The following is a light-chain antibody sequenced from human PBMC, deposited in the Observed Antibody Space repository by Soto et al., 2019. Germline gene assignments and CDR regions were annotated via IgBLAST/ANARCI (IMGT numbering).Light chain of an antibody. Sequence: QSALTQPASVSGSPGQSITISCTGTSSDIGLYNYVSWYQQHPGKAPKLMIYEVSKRPSGVPDRFSGSKSGNTASLTVSGLQAEDEADYYCSSYAGSNNLVFGGGTKLTVL. CDR3: SSYAGSNNLV. V-gene: IGLV2-8*01. CDR1: SSDIGLYNY. J-gene: IGLJ2*01. CDR2: EVS.